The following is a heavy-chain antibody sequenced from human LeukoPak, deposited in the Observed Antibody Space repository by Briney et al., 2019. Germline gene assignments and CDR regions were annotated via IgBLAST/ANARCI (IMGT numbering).Heavy chain of an antibody. CDR3: AKEKYYYDSSGYYPFDY. J-gene: IGHJ4*02. CDR2: ISGSGGST. Sequence: GGSLRLSCAASGFTFSSYAMSWVRQAPGKGLEWVSAISGSGGSTYYADSVKGRFTISRDNSKNTLYLQMNSLRAEDTAVYYCAKEKYYYDSSGYYPFDYWGQGTLVTVSS. D-gene: IGHD3-22*01. CDR1: GFTFSSYA. V-gene: IGHV3-23*01.